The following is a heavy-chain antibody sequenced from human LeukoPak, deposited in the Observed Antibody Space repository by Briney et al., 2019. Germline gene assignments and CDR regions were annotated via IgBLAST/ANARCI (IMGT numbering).Heavy chain of an antibody. CDR1: GFTFSSYE. CDR3: ARHTLVRADAFAI. CDR2: ISSTGSTI. D-gene: IGHD1-26*01. Sequence: GGSLRLSCAASGFTFSSYEMNWVRQAPGKGLEGVSYISSTGSTIYYADSVKGRFTISRDNSKNSLYLQMNSLRAEETAVYYCARHTLVRADAFAIWGQGTMVTVSS. J-gene: IGHJ3*02. V-gene: IGHV3-48*03.